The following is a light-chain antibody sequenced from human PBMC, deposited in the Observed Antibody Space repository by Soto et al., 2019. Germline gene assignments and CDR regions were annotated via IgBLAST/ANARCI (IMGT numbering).Light chain of an antibody. CDR2: DAS. V-gene: IGKV3-11*01. J-gene: IGKJ2*01. CDR1: QSVSSY. CDR3: EQRSNCPPYT. Sequence: EIVLTQSRANLSLSPGERAIISYRASQSVSSYLAWYQQKPGQAPRLLIYDASNRATGIPARFSGSGSGTDFPLTISSLEPEDFAVYYCEQRSNCPPYTFGQGTKLEIK.